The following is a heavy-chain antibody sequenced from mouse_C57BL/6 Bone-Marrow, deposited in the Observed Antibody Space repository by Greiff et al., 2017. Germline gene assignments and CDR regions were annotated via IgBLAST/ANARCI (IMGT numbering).Heavy chain of an antibody. CDR3: ARGDAVLGWFAY. V-gene: IGHV1-69*01. Sequence: QVQLQQPGAELVMPGASVKLSCKASGYTFTSYWMHWVKQRTGQGLECIGEIDPSDSYTNYNQKFKCKSTLTVDKSSSTAYMQLSSLTSEDSAVYYCARGDAVLGWFAYWGQGTLVTVSA. D-gene: IGHD4-1*01. CDR2: IDPSDSYT. CDR1: GYTFTSYW. J-gene: IGHJ3*01.